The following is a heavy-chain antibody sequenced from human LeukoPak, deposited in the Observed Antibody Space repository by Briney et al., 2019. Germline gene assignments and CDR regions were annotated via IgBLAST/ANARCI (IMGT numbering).Heavy chain of an antibody. D-gene: IGHD1-26*01. Sequence: PGGSLRLSCTASGFTFSSYSLNWVRQAPGKGLEWVSSVSTGSNYTYYADSVKGRFTISRDNTKSTLYLQMNSLRVEDTAVYYCTRSLYSGTNSDYWGQGTLVTVSS. CDR3: TRSLYSGTNSDY. CDR2: VSTGSNYT. J-gene: IGHJ4*02. CDR1: GFTFSSYS. V-gene: IGHV3-21*01.